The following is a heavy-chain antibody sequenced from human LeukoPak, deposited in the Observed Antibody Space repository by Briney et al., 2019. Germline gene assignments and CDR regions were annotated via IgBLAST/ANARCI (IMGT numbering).Heavy chain of an antibody. V-gene: IGHV3-30*02. D-gene: IGHD1-26*01. CDR2: IRYDGSNK. Sequence: PGVSLRLSCAASGFTFSSYGMHWVRQAPGKGLEWVAFIRYDGSNKYYADSVKGRFTISRDNSKNTLYLQMNSLRAEDTAVYYCAKDRRIVGALGYWGQGTLVTVSS. CDR3: AKDRRIVGALGY. CDR1: GFTFSSYG. J-gene: IGHJ4*02.